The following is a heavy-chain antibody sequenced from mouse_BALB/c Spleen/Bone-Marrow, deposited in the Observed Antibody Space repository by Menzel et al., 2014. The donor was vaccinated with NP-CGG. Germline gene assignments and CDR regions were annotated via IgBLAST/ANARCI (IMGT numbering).Heavy chain of an antibody. J-gene: IGHJ4*01. Sequence: QVQLQQSAAELVKPEASVKMSCKAFGYTFTSYYMYWVKQTPGQGLVWFGEINPSNGGTNFNEKFKTKATLTVDKSSSTACMQPSSRASEDSAVYYSSRGRGEALDYWGQGTSVTVSS. V-gene: IGHV1S81*02. CDR1: GYTFTSYY. CDR2: INPSNGGT. CDR3: SRGRGEALDY.